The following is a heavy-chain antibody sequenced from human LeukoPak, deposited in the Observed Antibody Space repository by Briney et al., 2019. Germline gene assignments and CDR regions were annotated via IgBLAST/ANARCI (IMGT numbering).Heavy chain of an antibody. CDR2: ISSSSSYI. CDR3: ARDLNTDFFDWPDY. Sequence: GGSLRLSCAASGFTFSSYSMTWVRQAPGKGLEWVSSISSSSSYIYYADSVKGRFTISRGNAKNSLYLQMNSLRAEDTAVYYCARDLNTDFFDWPDYWGQGTLVTVSS. CDR1: GFTFSSYS. J-gene: IGHJ4*02. D-gene: IGHD3-9*01. V-gene: IGHV3-21*01.